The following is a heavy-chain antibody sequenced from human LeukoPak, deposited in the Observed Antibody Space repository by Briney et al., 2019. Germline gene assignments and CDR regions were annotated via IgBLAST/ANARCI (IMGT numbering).Heavy chain of an antibody. Sequence: GRSLRLSCAASGFTFYSYGTHWVRQAPGKGLEWVALISYNGRNNYYADSVKGRFTISRDNSKNTLYLQVSSLRTEDTAVYFCAKDNRGYFDFWGQGTLVTVSS. CDR1: GFTFYSYG. CDR2: ISYNGRNN. D-gene: IGHD3-16*01. J-gene: IGHJ4*02. V-gene: IGHV3-30*18. CDR3: AKDNRGYFDF.